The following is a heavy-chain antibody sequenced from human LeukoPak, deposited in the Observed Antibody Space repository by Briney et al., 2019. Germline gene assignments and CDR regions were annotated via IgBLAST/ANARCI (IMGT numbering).Heavy chain of an antibody. CDR2: IIPIFGTA. Sequence: SVKVSCKASGGTLSSYAISWVRQAPGQGLEWMGGIIPIFGTANYAQKFQGRVTITADESTSTAYMELSSLRSEDAAVYYCARGTNRITIFGVVTPNYYYYYMDVWGKGTTVTVSS. V-gene: IGHV1-69*13. D-gene: IGHD3-3*01. J-gene: IGHJ6*03. CDR1: GGTLSSYA. CDR3: ARGTNRITIFGVVTPNYYYYYMDV.